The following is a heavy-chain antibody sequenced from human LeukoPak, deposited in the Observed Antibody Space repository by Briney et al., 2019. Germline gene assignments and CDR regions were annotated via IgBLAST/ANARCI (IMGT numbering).Heavy chain of an antibody. CDR2: IIPIFGTA. Sequence: SVTVSCKASGGTFSSYAISWVRQAPGQGLEWMGGIIPIFGTANYAQKFQGRVTITADESTSTAYMELSSLRSEDTAVHYCARYRWWSSGWSLTFDPWGQGTLVTVSS. D-gene: IGHD6-19*01. CDR3: ARYRWWSSGWSLTFDP. V-gene: IGHV1-69*13. CDR1: GGTFSSYA. J-gene: IGHJ5*02.